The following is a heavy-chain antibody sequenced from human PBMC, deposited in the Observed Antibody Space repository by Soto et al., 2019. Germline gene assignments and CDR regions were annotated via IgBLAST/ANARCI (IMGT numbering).Heavy chain of an antibody. D-gene: IGHD2-15*01. V-gene: IGHV1-18*01. CDR1: GYTFTSYG. CDR2: ISAYNGNT. Sequence: QVQLVQSGAEVKKPGASVKVSCKASGYTFTSYGLIWVRQAPGQGLEWMGWISAYNGNTNYAQKLQGRVTMTTDTSTSTAYMELRSLRSDDTDVYYCARDAYCSGGNCYRLGDFDYWGQGTLVTVSA. CDR3: ARDAYCSGGNCYRLGDFDY. J-gene: IGHJ4*02.